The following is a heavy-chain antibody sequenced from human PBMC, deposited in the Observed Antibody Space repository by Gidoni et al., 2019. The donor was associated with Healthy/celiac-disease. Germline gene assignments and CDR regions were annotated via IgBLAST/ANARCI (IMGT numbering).Heavy chain of an antibody. CDR3: AKDWVFVVVPAAIPVNYYYGMDV. V-gene: IGHV3-23*01. Sequence: RFTISRDNSKNTLYLQMNSLRAEDTAVYYCAKDWVFVVVPAAIPVNYYYGMDVWGQGTTVTVSS. J-gene: IGHJ6*02. D-gene: IGHD2-2*02.